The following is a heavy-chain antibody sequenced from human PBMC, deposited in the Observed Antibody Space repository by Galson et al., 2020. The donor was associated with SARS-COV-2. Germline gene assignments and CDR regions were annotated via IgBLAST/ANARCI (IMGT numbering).Heavy chain of an antibody. V-gene: IGHV3-49*04. Sequence: GGSLRLSCTTSGFTFGHYALSWVRLAPGKGLEWVGFTRSNAYSGTTEYAASVKGRFTISRDDSKSTAYLQMNSLKIEDTAVYYCTSPLNYFDLSGYIHYWGRGTLVTVSS. CDR1: GFTFGHYA. CDR3: TSPLNYFDLSGYIHY. CDR2: TRSNAYSGTT. D-gene: IGHD3-22*01. J-gene: IGHJ4*02.